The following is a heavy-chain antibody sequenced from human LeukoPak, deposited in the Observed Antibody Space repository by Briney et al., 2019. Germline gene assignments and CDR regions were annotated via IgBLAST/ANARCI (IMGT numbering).Heavy chain of an antibody. V-gene: IGHV3-48*01. J-gene: IGHJ4*02. Sequence: GGSLRLSCAASGFTFSSYSMNWVRQAPGKGLEWVSYISSSSSTIYYADSVKGRFTISRDNAKNSLYLQMNSLRAEDTAVYYCARGPMVRGVYIPFDYWGQGTLVTVSS. CDR1: GFTFSSYS. CDR2: ISSSSSTI. D-gene: IGHD3-10*01. CDR3: ARGPMVRGVYIPFDY.